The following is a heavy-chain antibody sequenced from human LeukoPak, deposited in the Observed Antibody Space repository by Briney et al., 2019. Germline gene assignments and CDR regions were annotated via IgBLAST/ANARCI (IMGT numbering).Heavy chain of an antibody. CDR3: ARNALQDYFDH. J-gene: IGHJ4*02. CDR1: GGYISSYY. CDR2: INYSGST. V-gene: IGHV4-59*01. D-gene: IGHD2-21*01. Sequence: SETLSLTCSVSGGYISSYYWSWIRQPPGKGLEWIGYINYSGSTNYNPSLKSRVTISVDTSKNQFSLRLTSVTAEDTAVYYCARNALQDYFDHWGQGTLVTVSP.